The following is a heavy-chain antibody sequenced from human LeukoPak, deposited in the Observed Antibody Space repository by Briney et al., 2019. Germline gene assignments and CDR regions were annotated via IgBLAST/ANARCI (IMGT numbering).Heavy chain of an antibody. CDR2: IKQDGSEK. J-gene: IGHJ4*02. Sequence: PGGSLRLSCAASGFTFSSYWMSWVRQAPGKGLEWVANIKQDGSEKYYVDSVKGRFTISRDNAKNSLYLQMNSLRAEDTAVYYCARDRSVLLWFGTTAEDFDYWGQGTLVTVSS. CDR3: ARDRSVLLWFGTTAEDFDY. V-gene: IGHV3-7*01. CDR1: GFTFSSYW. D-gene: IGHD3-10*01.